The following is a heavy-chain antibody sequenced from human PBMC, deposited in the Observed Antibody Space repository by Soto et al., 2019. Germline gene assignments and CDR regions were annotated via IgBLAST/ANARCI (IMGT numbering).Heavy chain of an antibody. V-gene: IGHV4-30-2*01. Sequence: PSETLSVTCAVSGGSISSGGYSWSWIRQPPGKGLEWIGYIYHSGSTYFYNPSLKSRVTISVDRSKNQFSLKLNSVTAADTAVYYCARVWVEYCSGGSCYSPRGGWFDPWGQGTLVTVSS. J-gene: IGHJ5*02. CDR1: GGSISSGGYS. D-gene: IGHD2-15*01. CDR2: IYHSGST. CDR3: ARVWVEYCSGGSCYSPRGGWFDP.